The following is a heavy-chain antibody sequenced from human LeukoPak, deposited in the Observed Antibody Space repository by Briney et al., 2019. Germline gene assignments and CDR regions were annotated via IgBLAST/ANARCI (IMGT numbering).Heavy chain of an antibody. Sequence: SVKVSCKASGGTFSSYAISWVRQAPGQGLEWMGRIIPILGIANYAQKFQGRVTITADKSTSTAYMELSSLRSEDTAVYYCARHPPVYYYDSSGYFSPYFDYWGQGTLVTVSS. D-gene: IGHD3-22*01. CDR3: ARHPPVYYYDSSGYFSPYFDY. J-gene: IGHJ4*02. V-gene: IGHV1-69*04. CDR1: GGTFSSYA. CDR2: IIPILGIA.